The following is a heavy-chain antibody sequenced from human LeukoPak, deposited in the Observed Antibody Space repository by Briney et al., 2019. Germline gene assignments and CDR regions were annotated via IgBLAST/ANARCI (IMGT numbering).Heavy chain of an antibody. J-gene: IGHJ5*02. CDR3: ATVKYDYGDPVGWFDP. D-gene: IGHD4-17*01. Sequence: PGGSLRLSCAASGFPFSASAMTWVRQAPGKGLEWVSHILSTGTTYYADSVRGRFTISRDNSKNTLHLLMTSLRADDTAVYYCATVKYDYGDPVGWFDPWGQGTLVTASS. V-gene: IGHV3-23*01. CDR1: GFPFSASA. CDR2: ILSTGTT.